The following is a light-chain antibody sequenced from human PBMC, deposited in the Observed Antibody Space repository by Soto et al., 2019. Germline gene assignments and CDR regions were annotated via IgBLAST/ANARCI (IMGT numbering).Light chain of an antibody. CDR2: GAS. J-gene: IGKJ3*01. CDR3: LQDDSSPLT. CDR1: QAISDD. Sequence: AIQMTQSPSSLSASVGDRVTITCRASQAISDDLGWYQQKPGKPPKSLIYGASHLHSGVPSRFSGSGYDTVFTFTISSLPPEDFATYYWLQDDSSPLTFGPGTKVDIK. V-gene: IGKV1-6*01.